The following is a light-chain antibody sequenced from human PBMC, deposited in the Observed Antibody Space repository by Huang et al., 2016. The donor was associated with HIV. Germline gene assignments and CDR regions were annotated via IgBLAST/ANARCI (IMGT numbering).Light chain of an antibody. CDR2: LGS. J-gene: IGKJ4*01. CDR3: MQALQTPV. Sequence: DIVMTQSPLSLPVTPGEPASISCRSSQSLLHSNVYNYLDWYLQKHGQSPQHLIYLGSNRASGVPDRFSGSGSGTDFTLKISRVEAEDVGVYYCMQALQTPVFGGGTKVEIK. CDR1: QSLLHSNVYNY. V-gene: IGKV2-28*01.